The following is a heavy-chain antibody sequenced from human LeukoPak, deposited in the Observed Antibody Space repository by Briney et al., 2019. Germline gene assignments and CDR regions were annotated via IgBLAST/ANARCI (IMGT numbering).Heavy chain of an antibody. D-gene: IGHD3-22*01. CDR1: GFTFDRFS. V-gene: IGHV3-43*02. CDR2: ITGDAGAK. Sequence: GGSLRLSCTASGFTFDRFSMHWVRQAPGKGLQWVAPITGDAGAKYYADSVRGRFTISRDNSKSSLYLQLNRVTTEDTAFYFCARGSYDSSGPNWFDPWGQGTLVTVSS. CDR3: ARGSYDSSGPNWFDP. J-gene: IGHJ5*02.